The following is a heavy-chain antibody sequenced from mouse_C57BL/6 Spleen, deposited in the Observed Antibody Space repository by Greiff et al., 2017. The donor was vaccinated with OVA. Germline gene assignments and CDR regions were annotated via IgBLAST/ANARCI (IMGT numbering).Heavy chain of an antibody. CDR1: GYTFTSYW. J-gene: IGHJ2*01. V-gene: IGHV1-69*01. CDR2: IDPSDSYT. Sequence: VQLQQPGAELVMPGASVKLSCKASGYTFTSYWMHWVKQRPGQGLEWIGEIDPSDSYTNYNQKFKGKSTLTVDKSSSTAYMQLSSLTSEDSAVYYCARGGSPFITTVVAPSFDYWGQGTTLTVSS. D-gene: IGHD1-1*01. CDR3: ARGGSPFITTVVAPSFDY.